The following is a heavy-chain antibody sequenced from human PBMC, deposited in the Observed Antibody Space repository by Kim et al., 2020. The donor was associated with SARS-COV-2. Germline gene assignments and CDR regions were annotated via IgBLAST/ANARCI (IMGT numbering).Heavy chain of an antibody. CDR2: INTANGYT. J-gene: IGHJ4*02. D-gene: IGHD6-19*01. Sequence: ASVKVSCKPSGYTFTTYAIHWVRQAPGQSLEWMAWINTANGYTQYSQKFQGRLTVARDTSAGTVDMDLTSLRSEDTAVYYCARGPWEAVAGLDFWGQGTLVTVSS. CDR1: GYTFTTYA. V-gene: IGHV1-3*04. CDR3: ARGPWEAVAGLDF.